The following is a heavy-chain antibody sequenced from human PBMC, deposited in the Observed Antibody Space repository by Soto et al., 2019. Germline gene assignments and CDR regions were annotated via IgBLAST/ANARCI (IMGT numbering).Heavy chain of an antibody. V-gene: IGHV1-2*04. CDR2: INPHSGDT. CDR3: GHYNWNDGYFDY. D-gene: IGHD1-1*01. Sequence: QVQLVQSGAEVKKPGASVKVSCQTSGYTFTAYYLHWVRQAPGQGLEWMGWINPHSGDTNYAQKFQGWVTMTRDTSISTAYMGLNRLRSDDTAVYYCGHYNWNDGYFDYWGQGTLVTVSS. CDR1: GYTFTAYY. J-gene: IGHJ4*01.